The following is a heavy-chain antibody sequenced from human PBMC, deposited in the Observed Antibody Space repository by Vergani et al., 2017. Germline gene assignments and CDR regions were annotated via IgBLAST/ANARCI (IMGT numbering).Heavy chain of an antibody. J-gene: IGHJ6*03. CDR3: ARGPSPRGGSGGSWYGYSSGWAYYYYYMDV. CDR2: INAGNGNT. Sequence: QVQLVQSGAEVKKPGASVKVSCKASGYTFTSYAMHWVRQAPGQRLEWMGWINAGNGNTKYSQKFQGRVTITRDTSASTAYMELSSLRSEDTAVYYCARGPSPRGGSGGSWYGYSSGWAYYYYYMDVWGKGTTVTVSS. D-gene: IGHD6-19*01. V-gene: IGHV1-3*01. CDR1: GYTFTSYA.